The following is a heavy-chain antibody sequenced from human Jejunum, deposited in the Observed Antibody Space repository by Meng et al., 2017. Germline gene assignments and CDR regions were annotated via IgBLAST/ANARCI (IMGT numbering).Heavy chain of an antibody. J-gene: IGHJ4*02. CDR2: INSDGSST. V-gene: IGHV3-74*01. CDR3: TRVVVDTIS. CDR1: GFTFSSYW. Sequence: GESLKISCVASGFTFSSYWMHWVRQAPGKGLVWVSRINSDGSSTSYANSVKGRFTISRDNAKNTLYLQMYSLRAEDTAVYYCTRVVVDTISWGQGTLVTVSS. D-gene: IGHD5-12*01.